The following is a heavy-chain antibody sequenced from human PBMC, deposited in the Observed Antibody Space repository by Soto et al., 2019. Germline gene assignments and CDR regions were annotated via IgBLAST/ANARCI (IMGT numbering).Heavy chain of an antibody. CDR2: IYWDDDK. CDR3: AHRAGFQGNWDGGYFDF. CDR1: GFSLSTHGVG. Sequence: QITLEESGPPRVKPTQTLTLTCTFSGFSLSTHGVGVGWVRQPPGKALERLALIYWDDDKRYNPSLRSRLTITQXXAXYXAVLIMTNIDPVDTATYYCAHRAGFQGNWDGGYFDFWGQGALVTVSS. D-gene: IGHD1-1*01. J-gene: IGHJ4*02. V-gene: IGHV2-5*02.